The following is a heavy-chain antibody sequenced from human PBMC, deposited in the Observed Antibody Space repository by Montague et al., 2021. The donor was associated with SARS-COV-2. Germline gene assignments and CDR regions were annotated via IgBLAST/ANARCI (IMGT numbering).Heavy chain of an antibody. CDR2: ISYDGSNK. V-gene: IGHV3-30*04. J-gene: IGHJ4*02. Sequence: SLRLSCAASGFTFSSYAMHWVRQAPGKGLEWVAVISYDGSNKYYADSVKGRFTISRDNSKNTLYLQMNSLRAEDTAVYYCARDDTMTTNDYWGQGTLVTVSS. CDR3: ARDDTMTTNDY. CDR1: GFTFSSYA. D-gene: IGHD4-17*01.